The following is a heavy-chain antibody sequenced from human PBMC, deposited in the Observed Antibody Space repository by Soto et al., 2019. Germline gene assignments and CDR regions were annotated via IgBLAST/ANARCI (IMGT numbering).Heavy chain of an antibody. D-gene: IGHD2-8*02. Sequence: PSEPMSLTCAVDGGSFSGYYWRWIRQPPGKGLEWSGEINHSGSTNYNPSLKSRVTISVDTSKNQFSLKLSSVTAADTAVYYCARGQSSLLLDCWGQGVLVTVSS. V-gene: IGHV4-34*01. J-gene: IGHJ4*02. CDR3: ARGQSSLLLDC. CDR1: GGSFSGYY. CDR2: INHSGST.